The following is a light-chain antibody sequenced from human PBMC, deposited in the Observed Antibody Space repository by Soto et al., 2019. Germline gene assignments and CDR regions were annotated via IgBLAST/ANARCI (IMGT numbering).Light chain of an antibody. V-gene: IGKV3-20*01. CDR2: GAS. J-gene: IGKJ4*01. CDR1: QSVSSNY. CDR3: QQYGTLT. Sequence: EIVLTQSPGTLSLSPGERATLSCRASQSVSSNYLAWYRQTPGQAPRLLIYGASSRATGIPDRFSGSGSVTDFSLTISRLEPEDFAVYLCQQYGTLTFGGGTKVEIK.